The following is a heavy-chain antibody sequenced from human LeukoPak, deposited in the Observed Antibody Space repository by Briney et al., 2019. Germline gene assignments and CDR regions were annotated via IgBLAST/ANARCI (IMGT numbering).Heavy chain of an antibody. CDR1: GFTFSSYS. J-gene: IGHJ3*02. Sequence: GGSLRLSCAASGFTFSSYSINWVRQAPGKGLEWVSSISPSSSYIYYADSVKGRFTISRDNAKNSLYLQMNSLRAEDTAVYYCARDRYSTSLDAFDIWGQGTMVTVSS. CDR3: ARDRYSTSLDAFDI. CDR2: ISPSSSYI. V-gene: IGHV3-21*01. D-gene: IGHD6-13*01.